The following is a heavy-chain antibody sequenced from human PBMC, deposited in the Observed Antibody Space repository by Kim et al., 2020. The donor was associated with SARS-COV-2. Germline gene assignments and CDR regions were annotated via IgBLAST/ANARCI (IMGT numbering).Heavy chain of an antibody. CDR3: ARGEERYYYGSGRPNPADNFDY. CDR1: GGSFSGYY. CDR2: INHSGST. D-gene: IGHD3-10*01. V-gene: IGHV4-34*01. Sequence: SETLSLTCAVYGGSFSGYYWSWIRQPPGKGLEWIGEINHSGSTNYNPSLKSRVTISVDTSKNQFSLKLSSVTAADTAVYYCARGEERYYYGSGRPNPADNFDYWGQGTLVTVSS. J-gene: IGHJ4*02.